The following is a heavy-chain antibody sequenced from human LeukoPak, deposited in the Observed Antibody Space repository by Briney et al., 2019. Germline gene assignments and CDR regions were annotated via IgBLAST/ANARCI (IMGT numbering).Heavy chain of an antibody. CDR2: IRYDGSNK. CDR3: AKDAFNLWFGYPFEDFY. CDR1: GFTFSSYG. J-gene: IGHJ4*02. Sequence: GGSLRLSCAASGFTFSSYGMHWVRQAPGKGLEWVAFIRYDGSNKYYADSVKGRFTISRDNSKNTLYLQMKSLRAEDTAVYYCAKDAFNLWFGYPFEDFYWGQGTLVTVSS. D-gene: IGHD3-10*01. V-gene: IGHV3-30*02.